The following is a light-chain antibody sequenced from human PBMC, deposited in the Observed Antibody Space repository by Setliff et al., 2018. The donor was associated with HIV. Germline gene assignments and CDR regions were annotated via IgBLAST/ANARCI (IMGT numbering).Light chain of an antibody. CDR1: SSDVGGYTY. Sequence: QSALAQPASVSGSPGQSITISCTGTSSDVGGYTYVSWYQQHPGRAPRLMIYDVNKRPSGVPDRFSGSRSGNTASLTISGLQAEDEADYYCCSLADSCTTRWVFGGGTKVTVL. V-gene: IGLV2-11*01. J-gene: IGLJ3*02. CDR3: CSLADSCTTRWV. CDR2: DVN.